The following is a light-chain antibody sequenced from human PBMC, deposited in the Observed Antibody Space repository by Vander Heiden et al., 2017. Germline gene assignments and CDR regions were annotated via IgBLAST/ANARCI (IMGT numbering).Light chain of an antibody. CDR2: AAS. CDR3: KQYYAPPDT. J-gene: IGKJ2*01. CDR1: QGISNW. Sequence: IQMTQSPSSVSASVGARIPITCRTSQGISNWLVWYQHTRGKAPKLLIDAASCLQSGVPSRFSGSGSGTDFTLTIRSLQPGDFANYFCKQYYAPPDTFGQGTKLEIK. V-gene: IGKV1-12*01.